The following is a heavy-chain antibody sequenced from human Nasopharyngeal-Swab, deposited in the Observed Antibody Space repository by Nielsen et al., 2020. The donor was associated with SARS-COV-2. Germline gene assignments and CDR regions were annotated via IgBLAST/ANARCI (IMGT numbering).Heavy chain of an antibody. Sequence: GGSLRLSCAASGFTFSTDSMNWVRQAPGKGLEWVSSISSSSGHIYYADSVKGRFTISRDNAKNSLYLQMNSLRAEDTAVYYCTTQLGDAFDIWGQGTMVTVSS. V-gene: IGHV3-21*01. CDR2: ISSSSGHI. CDR1: GFTFSTDS. D-gene: IGHD6-6*01. J-gene: IGHJ3*02. CDR3: TTQLGDAFDI.